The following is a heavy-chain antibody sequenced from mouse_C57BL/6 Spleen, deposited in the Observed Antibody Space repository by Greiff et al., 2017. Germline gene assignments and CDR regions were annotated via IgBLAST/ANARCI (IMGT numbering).Heavy chain of an antibody. CDR3: ARDDYDGTSYAMDY. CDR2: IYPGDGDT. J-gene: IGHJ4*01. Sequence: VQLQESGPELVKPGASVKISCKASGYAFSSSWMNWVKQRPGKGLEWIGRIYPGDGDTNYNGKFKGKATLTADKSSSTAYMQLSSLTSEDSAVYFCARDDYDGTSYAMDYWGQGTSVTVSS. V-gene: IGHV1-82*01. CDR1: GYAFSSSW. D-gene: IGHD2-4*01.